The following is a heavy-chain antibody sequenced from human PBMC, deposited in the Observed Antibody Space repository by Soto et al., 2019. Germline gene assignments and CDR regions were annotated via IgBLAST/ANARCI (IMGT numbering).Heavy chain of an antibody. CDR3: ARGRPYYDILTGPRNYFDY. CDR1: GGSFSGYY. CDR2: INHSGST. J-gene: IGHJ4*02. V-gene: IGHV4-34*01. Sequence: SETLSLTCAVYGGSFSGYYWSWIRQPPGKGLEWIGEINHSGSTNYNPSLKSRVTISVDTSKNQFSLKLSSVTAADTAVYYCARGRPYYDILTGPRNYFDYWGQGTLVTVSS. D-gene: IGHD3-9*01.